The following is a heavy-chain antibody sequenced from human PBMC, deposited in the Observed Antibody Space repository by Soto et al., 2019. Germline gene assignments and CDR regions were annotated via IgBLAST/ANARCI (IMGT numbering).Heavy chain of an antibody. Sequence: QVQLVESGGGVVQPGRSLRLSCAASGFTFSSYCMHWIRQAPGKGLEWVAVITSDGSNTDYADSVKGRFTISRDNPTNTMALEMNCLQADDTAVYDRAKSMGATKPLGLDYWGQGTPVTVSS. CDR2: ITSDGSNT. J-gene: IGHJ4*02. V-gene: IGHV3-30*18. CDR3: AKSMGATKPLGLDY. CDR1: GFTFSSYC. D-gene: IGHD1-26*01.